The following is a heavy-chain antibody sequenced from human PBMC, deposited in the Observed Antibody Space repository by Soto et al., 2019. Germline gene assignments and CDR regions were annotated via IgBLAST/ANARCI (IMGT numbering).Heavy chain of an antibody. CDR2: IYYSGST. V-gene: IGHV4-59*01. D-gene: IGHD6-19*01. Sequence: SETLSLTCTVSGGSISSYYWSWIRQPPGKGLEWIGYIYYSGSTNYNPSLKSRVTISVDTSKNQFSLKLSSVTAADTAVYYCARGFGSGWYYFDYWGQGTLVTVSS. CDR3: ARGFGSGWYYFDY. CDR1: GGSISSYY. J-gene: IGHJ4*02.